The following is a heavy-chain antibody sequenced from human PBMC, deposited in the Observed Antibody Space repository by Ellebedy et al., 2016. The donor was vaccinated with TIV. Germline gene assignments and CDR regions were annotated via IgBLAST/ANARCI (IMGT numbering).Heavy chain of an antibody. CDR1: GLTFSSYG. Sequence: PGGSLRLSCAASGLTFSSYGMHWVRQAPGKGLEWVAVIWYDGSNKYYADSVKGRFTISRDNSKNTLYLQMNSLRAEDTSVYYWAREDDILTGQLDYWGQGTLVTVSS. CDR3: AREDDILTGQLDY. V-gene: IGHV3-33*08. J-gene: IGHJ4*02. D-gene: IGHD3-9*01. CDR2: IWYDGSNK.